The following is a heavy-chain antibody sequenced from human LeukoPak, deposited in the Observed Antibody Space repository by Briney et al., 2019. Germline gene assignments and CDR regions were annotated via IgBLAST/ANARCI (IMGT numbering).Heavy chain of an antibody. Sequence: PSETLSLTCAVYGGFFSGYYWSWIRQPPGKGLEWIGEIKRSGSTNCNPSLKSRVTISVDTSKNQFSLKLSSVTAADTAVYYCARGRRYFDWLSKATQFDYWGQGTLVTVSS. V-gene: IGHV4-34*01. D-gene: IGHD3-9*01. CDR1: GGFFSGYY. CDR2: IKRSGST. J-gene: IGHJ4*02. CDR3: ARGRRYFDWLSKATQFDY.